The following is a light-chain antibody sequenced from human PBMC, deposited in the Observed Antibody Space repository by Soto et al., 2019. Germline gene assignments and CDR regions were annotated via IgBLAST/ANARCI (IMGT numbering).Light chain of an antibody. Sequence: QSALTQPASVSGTPGQSITISCTGTSRDIGIYNYVSWYQHHPDNAPKLLLYEVSNRPSGVSDRFSGSKSGNTASLTISGLQPEDEADYYCSSFTIVSTLVFGGGTKLTVL. V-gene: IGLV2-14*01. CDR3: SSFTIVSTLV. J-gene: IGLJ3*02. CDR2: EVS. CDR1: SRDIGIYNY.